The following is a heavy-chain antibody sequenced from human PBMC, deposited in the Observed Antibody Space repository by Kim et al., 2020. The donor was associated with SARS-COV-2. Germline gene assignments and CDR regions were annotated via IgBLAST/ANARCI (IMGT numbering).Heavy chain of an antibody. Sequence: GGSLRLSCEVSGFTFSSYWMHWVRQAPGKGLVWVSRLTPDGSGTTYADSVKGRFTISRDTAKNTLYLLMNNLRVEDTAVYYCVRSKDGYNLWGQRTLVSVSS. J-gene: IGHJ4*02. CDR2: LTPDGSGT. CDR3: VRSKDGYNL. CDR1: GFTFSSYW. D-gene: IGHD5-12*01. V-gene: IGHV3-74*03.